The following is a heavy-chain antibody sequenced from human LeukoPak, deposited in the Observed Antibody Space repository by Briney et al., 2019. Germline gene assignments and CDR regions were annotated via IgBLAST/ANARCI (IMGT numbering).Heavy chain of an antibody. V-gene: IGHV1-2*04. CDR2: INPNSGGT. D-gene: IGHD6-19*01. Sequence: ASVKVSCKASGGTFSSYAISWVRQAPGQGLEWMGWINPNSGGTNYAQKFQGWVTMTRDTSISTAYMELSRLRSDDTAVYYCARDSSGFVGATVDYWGQGTLVTVSS. CDR1: GGTFSSYA. CDR3: ARDSSGFVGATVDY. J-gene: IGHJ4*02.